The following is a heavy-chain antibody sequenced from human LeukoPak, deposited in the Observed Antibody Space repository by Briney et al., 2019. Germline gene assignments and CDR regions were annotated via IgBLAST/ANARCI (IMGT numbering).Heavy chain of an antibody. D-gene: IGHD2-15*01. Sequence: GESLKISCQVSGYIFTNYWIGWVRQMPGKGLEWVSSISGGGGSTFYADPVNGRFTISRDNSKNTLYLQMNSLRDEDSAVYYCAKGHRYCGGGSCPIYFDYWGQGALVTVSS. CDR2: ISGGGGST. CDR1: GYIFTNYW. CDR3: AKGHRYCGGGSCPIYFDY. V-gene: IGHV3-23*01. J-gene: IGHJ4*02.